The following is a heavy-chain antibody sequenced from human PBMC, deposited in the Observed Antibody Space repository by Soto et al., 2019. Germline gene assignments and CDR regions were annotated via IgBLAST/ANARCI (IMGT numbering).Heavy chain of an antibody. Sequence: QVQLQESGPGLVKPSGTLSLTCAVSGGSISSSTWWSWVRQPPGKGLEWIGEIYHTGSTNYNPSLMSRVAISVDKSKNQFSLKLSSVTAADTAVYYCARDYGSGGTGFDYWGQGTLVTVSS. CDR3: ARDYGSGGTGFDY. V-gene: IGHV4-4*02. CDR2: IYHTGST. CDR1: GGSISSSTW. D-gene: IGHD3-10*01. J-gene: IGHJ4*02.